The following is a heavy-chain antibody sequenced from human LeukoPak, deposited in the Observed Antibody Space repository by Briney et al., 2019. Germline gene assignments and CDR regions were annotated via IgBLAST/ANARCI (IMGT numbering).Heavy chain of an antibody. J-gene: IGHJ4*02. Sequence: GGSLRLSCAASGFTFSSYAMSWVRQAPGKGLEWVSDISGSGGSTYYADSVKGRFTISRDNSKNTLYLQMNSLRAEDTAVYYCAKDLTGDYYYGSGSYYYYWGQGTLVTVSS. CDR2: ISGSGGST. V-gene: IGHV3-23*01. CDR1: GFTFSSYA. CDR3: AKDLTGDYYYGSGSYYYY. D-gene: IGHD3-10*01.